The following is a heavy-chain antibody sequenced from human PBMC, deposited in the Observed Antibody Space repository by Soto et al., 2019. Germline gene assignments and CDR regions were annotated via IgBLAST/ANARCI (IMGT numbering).Heavy chain of an antibody. CDR2: ISYDGSNK. Sequence: QVQLVESGGGVVQPGRSLRLSCAASGFTFSSYAMHWVRQAPGKGLEWVAVISYDGSNKYYADSVKGRFTISRDNSKNTLYLQMNSLRAEDTAVYYCASAVAGGVQIYDYYYGMDVWGQGTTVTVSS. D-gene: IGHD3-16*01. J-gene: IGHJ6*02. CDR3: ASAVAGGVQIYDYYYGMDV. V-gene: IGHV3-30-3*01. CDR1: GFTFSSYA.